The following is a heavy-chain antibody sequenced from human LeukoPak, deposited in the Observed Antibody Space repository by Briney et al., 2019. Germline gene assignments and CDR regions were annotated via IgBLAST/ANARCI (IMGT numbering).Heavy chain of an antibody. D-gene: IGHD3-16*01. V-gene: IGHV3-11*06. CDR2: ISGSSTYT. Sequence: GGSLRLSCAASGFTFSDYYMSWIRQAPGKGREWVAYISGSSTYTKYEDSVKGRFTISRDNAQNSLYLQMNSLRAEDTAVYYCARAKPGGNWFDPWGQGTLVTVPS. J-gene: IGHJ5*02. CDR1: GFTFSDYY. CDR3: ARAKPGGNWFDP.